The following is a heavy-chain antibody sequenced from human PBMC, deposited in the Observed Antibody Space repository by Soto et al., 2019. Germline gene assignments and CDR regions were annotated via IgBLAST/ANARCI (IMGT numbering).Heavy chain of an antibody. CDR3: AKSLGYCASISCRYLDY. V-gene: IGHV3-23*01. CDR1: GFTFSSYA. J-gene: IGHJ4*02. CDR2: ISGSGGTT. D-gene: IGHD2-2*01. Sequence: LSLSCAASGFTFSSYAMSWVRQAPGKGLEWVSVISGSGGTTYYADSVKGRFTISRDNSKNTLYLQMNSLRAEDTAVYYCAKSLGYCASISCRYLDYWGQGTPVTVSS.